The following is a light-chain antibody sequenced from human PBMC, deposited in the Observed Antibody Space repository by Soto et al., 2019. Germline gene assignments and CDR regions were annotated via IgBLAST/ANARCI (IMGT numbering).Light chain of an antibody. J-gene: IGLJ1*01. V-gene: IGLV2-23*02. CDR2: EVS. CDR1: YSGVGNYNL. CDR3: CSLVGGGIYV. Sequence: QSALTQPASGSGSPGQSITISCIGSYSGVGNYNLVSWYQHQPGKAPRLIIYEVSKWPSGLSNRFSGSKSGNTASLTISGLQAEDEADYYCCSLVGGGIYVFGTGTKLTVL.